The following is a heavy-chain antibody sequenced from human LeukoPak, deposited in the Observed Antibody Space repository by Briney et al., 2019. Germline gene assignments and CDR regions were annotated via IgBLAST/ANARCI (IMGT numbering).Heavy chain of an antibody. V-gene: IGHV4-59*01. J-gene: IGHJ4*02. D-gene: IGHD5-24*01. CDR2: IYYSGST. Sequence: PGGSLRLSCAASGFTFSSYAMSWIRQPPGKGLEWIGYIYYSGSTNYNPSLKSRVTISVDTSKNQFSLKLSSVTAADTAAYYCASTMATISYFDYWGQGTLVTVSS. CDR3: ASTMATISYFDY. CDR1: GFTFSSYA.